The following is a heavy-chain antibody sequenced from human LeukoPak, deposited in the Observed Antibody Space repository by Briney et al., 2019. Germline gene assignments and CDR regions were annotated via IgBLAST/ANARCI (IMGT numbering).Heavy chain of an antibody. Sequence: PSETLSLTCDVSGYSISSGYYWGWIRQPPGKGLEWIGSIYHSGSTYNNPSLKSRVTISVDTSKNQFSLKLSSVTAADTAMCYCARDCSGGSCYAFDIRGQGTMVIVSS. J-gene: IGHJ3*02. CDR1: GYSISSGYY. D-gene: IGHD2-15*01. CDR2: IYHSGST. CDR3: ARDCSGGSCYAFDI. V-gene: IGHV4-38-2*02.